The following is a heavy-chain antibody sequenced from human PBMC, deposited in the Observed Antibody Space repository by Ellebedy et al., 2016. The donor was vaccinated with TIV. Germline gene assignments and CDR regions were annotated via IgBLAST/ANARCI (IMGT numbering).Heavy chain of an antibody. J-gene: IGHJ6*03. CDR3: ARDQHHGDYYRYYCYMDV. CDR1: GYTFTNYW. V-gene: IGHV1-46*01. Sequence: ASVKVSCKASGYTFTNYWMHWVRQAPGQGLEWMGIISPSGDSTSYAQKFQGRVSVTRDTSTSTVSSELSSLRSEDTAVYYCARDQHHGDYYRYYCYMDVWGKGTTVTVSS. CDR2: ISPSGDST. D-gene: IGHD4-17*01.